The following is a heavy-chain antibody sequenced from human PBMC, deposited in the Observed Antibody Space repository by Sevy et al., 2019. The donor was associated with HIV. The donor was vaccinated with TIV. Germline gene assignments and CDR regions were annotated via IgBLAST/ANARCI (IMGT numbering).Heavy chain of an antibody. Sequence: GGSLRLSCAASGFTFSIIYMNWVRQSPGKGLEWVGRMKSKTDGGTIDYAVPVKDRFTMSRDDSRNTLYLQMNSLKAENTAVYYCTTVGFPKVGAEAFDIWGQGTMVTVSS. J-gene: IGHJ3*02. V-gene: IGHV3-15*01. CDR3: TTVGFPKVGAEAFDI. D-gene: IGHD1-26*01. CDR1: GFTFSIIY. CDR2: MKSKTDGGTI.